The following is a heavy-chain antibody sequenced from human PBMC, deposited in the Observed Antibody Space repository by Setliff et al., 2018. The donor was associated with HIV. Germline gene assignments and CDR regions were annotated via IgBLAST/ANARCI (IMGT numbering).Heavy chain of an antibody. CDR1: GGSISSGGYY. D-gene: IGHD6-19*01. J-gene: IGHJ6*04. CDR3: AREGKIELEMAGDGMDV. CDR2: IYYSGST. V-gene: IGHV4-31*03. Sequence: SETLSLTCTVSGGSISSGGYYWSWIRQHPGKGLGWIGYIYYSGSTYYNPSLKSRVTISVDTSKNQFSLKLSSVTAADTAVYYCAREGKIELEMAGDGMDVWGKGTTVTVSS.